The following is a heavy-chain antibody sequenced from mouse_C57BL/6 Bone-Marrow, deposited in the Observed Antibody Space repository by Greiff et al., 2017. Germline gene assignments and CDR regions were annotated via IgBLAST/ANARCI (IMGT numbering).Heavy chain of an antibody. V-gene: IGHV1-19*01. CDR3: ASGLSTVAGRFAY. CDR1: GYTFTDYY. Sequence: VHVKQSGPVLVKPGASVKMSCKASGYTFTDYYMNWVKQSHGKSLEWIGVINPYNGGTSYNQKFKGKATLTVDKSSSTAYMELNSLTSEDSAVYYCASGLSTVAGRFAYWGQGTLVTVSA. J-gene: IGHJ3*01. D-gene: IGHD1-1*01. CDR2: INPYNGGT.